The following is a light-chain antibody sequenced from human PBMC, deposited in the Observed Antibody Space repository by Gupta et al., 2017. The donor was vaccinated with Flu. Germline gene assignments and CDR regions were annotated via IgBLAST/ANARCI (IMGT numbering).Light chain of an antibody. CDR2: DAS. CDR1: QSVSST. Sequence: GESATLSCRASQSVSSTLAWYQQKPGQAPSLLIYDASTRAAGVPDRFSAFGSGTEFTLTISGLQSEDFAVYYCQQYSYWPRTFGQGTKVEIK. CDR3: QQYSYWPRT. V-gene: IGKV3-15*01. J-gene: IGKJ1*01.